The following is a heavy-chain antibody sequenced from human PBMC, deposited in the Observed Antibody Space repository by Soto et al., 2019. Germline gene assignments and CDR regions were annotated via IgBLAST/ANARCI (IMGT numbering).Heavy chain of an antibody. CDR2: ISGSGGST. V-gene: IGHV3-23*01. CDR1: GFTFSSYA. D-gene: IGHD1-26*01. CDR3: AKDRNLVGATRKWGSLFDY. Sequence: GGSLRLSCAASGFTFSSYAMSWVRQAPGKGLEWVSAISGSGGSTYYADSVKGRFTISRDNSKNTLYLQMNSLRAEDTAVYYCAKDRNLVGATRKWGSLFDYWGQGTLVTVSS. J-gene: IGHJ4*02.